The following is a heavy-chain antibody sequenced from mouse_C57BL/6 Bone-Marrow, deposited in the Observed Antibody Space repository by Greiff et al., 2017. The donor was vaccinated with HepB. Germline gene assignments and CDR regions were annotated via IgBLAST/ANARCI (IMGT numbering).Heavy chain of an antibody. CDR2: IDPSDSYT. Sequence: QVQLQQPGAELVRPGTSVKLSCKASGYTFTSYWMHWVKQRPGQGLEWIGVIDPSDSYTNYNQKFKGKATLTVDTSSSTAYMQLSSLTSEDSAVYYCARHSSGYLYYFDYWAKAPLSQSPQ. V-gene: IGHV1-59*01. D-gene: IGHD3-2*02. J-gene: IGHJ2*01. CDR3: ARHSSGYLYYFDY. CDR1: GYTFTSYW.